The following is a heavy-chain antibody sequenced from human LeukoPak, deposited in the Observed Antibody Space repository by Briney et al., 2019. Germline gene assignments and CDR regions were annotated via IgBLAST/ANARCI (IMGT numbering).Heavy chain of an antibody. J-gene: IGHJ5*02. CDR3: ARVQYLRPDVEWFDP. V-gene: IGHV4-31*03. CDR2: IYYSGST. Sequence: SETLSLTCTVSGGSISSGGSYWSWIRQHPGKGLEWIGYIYYSGSTYYNPSLKSRVTISVDTSKNQFSLKLSSVTAADTAVYYCARVQYLRPDVEWFDPWGQGTLVTVSS. D-gene: IGHD4-11*01. CDR1: GGSISSGGSY.